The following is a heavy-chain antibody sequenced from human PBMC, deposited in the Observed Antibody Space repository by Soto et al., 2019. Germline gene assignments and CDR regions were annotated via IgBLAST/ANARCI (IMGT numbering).Heavy chain of an antibody. J-gene: IGHJ5*02. D-gene: IGHD3-3*01. CDR2: IYSSGST. CDR3: ARGQRFSDWFDP. V-gene: IGHV4-4*07. CDR1: GVAISDYY. Sequence: AESLSLTCTVTGVAISDYYWTWVRQSDGEGLEWIGRIYSSGSTNYNPSLKSRVTISLDTSMNYFSLRLSSVTAADTAVYYCARGQRFSDWFDPWGQGTLVTVSS.